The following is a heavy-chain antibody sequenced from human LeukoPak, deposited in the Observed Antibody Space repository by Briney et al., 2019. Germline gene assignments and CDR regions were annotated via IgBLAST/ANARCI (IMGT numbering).Heavy chain of an antibody. D-gene: IGHD2-21*01. CDR1: GFTFNNHA. CDR2: ISGSGTNT. J-gene: IGHJ4*02. Sequence: SGGSLRLSCTASGFTFNNHAMNWVRQAPGKGLEWVSSISGSGTNTYYADFLKGRFTISRDNSKNTLYLQMNSLRAEDTAVYYCAKEPLYYYWGQGTLVTVSS. CDR3: AKEPLYYY. V-gene: IGHV3-23*01.